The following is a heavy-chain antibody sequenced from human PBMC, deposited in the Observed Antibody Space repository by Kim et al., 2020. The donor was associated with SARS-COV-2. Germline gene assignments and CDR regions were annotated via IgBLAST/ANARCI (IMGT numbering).Heavy chain of an antibody. V-gene: IGHV4-39*01. J-gene: IGHJ4*02. CDR3: ARLVSDNSAVEY. CDR2: INYSGNT. Sequence: SETLSLTCTVSGGSISSSSNYWGWLRPPPGKGLEWIGSINYSGNTYYNPSLKSRVTLSVDTYKNQFSLKMRSVTAADTAGYYCARLVSDNSAVEYWGQGTLVTVSS. CDR1: GGSISSSSNY. D-gene: IGHD1-20*01.